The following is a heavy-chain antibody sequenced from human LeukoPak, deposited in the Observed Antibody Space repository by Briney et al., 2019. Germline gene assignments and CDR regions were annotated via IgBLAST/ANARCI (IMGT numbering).Heavy chain of an antibody. Sequence: GGSLSLSCAASGFTVSSNQINWVCQAPGKGLEWVSYVSSSGSTIYYADSVKGRFTLSSDNAKNSLFLQMNTLRAEDTAVYYCAREGKHSSFVYWGQGTLVTVSS. D-gene: IGHD5-18*01. V-gene: IGHV3-48*03. CDR1: GFTVSSNQ. CDR2: VSSSGSTI. CDR3: AREGKHSSFVY. J-gene: IGHJ4*02.